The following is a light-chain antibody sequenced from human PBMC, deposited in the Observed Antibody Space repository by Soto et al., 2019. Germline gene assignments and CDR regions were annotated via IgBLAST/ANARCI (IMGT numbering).Light chain of an antibody. J-gene: IGLJ3*02. V-gene: IGLV2-14*01. Sequence: QSALTQPASVSGSPGQSITISCTGPSSDVNNYNYVSWYQQHPGKAPKLMIYEVSNRPSGVSNRFSGSKSVNTASLTISGLHAEDEADYYCSSYTRSNTWVFGGGTKLTVL. CDR1: SSDVNNYNY. CDR3: SSYTRSNTWV. CDR2: EVS.